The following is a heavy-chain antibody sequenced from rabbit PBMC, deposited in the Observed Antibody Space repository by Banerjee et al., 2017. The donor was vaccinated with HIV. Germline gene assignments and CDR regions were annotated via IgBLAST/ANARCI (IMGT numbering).Heavy chain of an antibody. CDR2: IYDGDGNT. J-gene: IGHJ4*01. CDR1: GFSFSSGYD. D-gene: IGHD5-1*01. Sequence: QSLEESGGGLVQPEGSLTLTCTASGFSFSSGYDMCWVRQAPGKGLEWIACIYDGDGNTYYANWAKGRFTISKTSSTTMTLQMTSLTAADTATYFCARAYVDGSVGVWNLWGPGTLVTVS. V-gene: IGHV1S40*01. CDR3: ARAYVDGSVGVWNL.